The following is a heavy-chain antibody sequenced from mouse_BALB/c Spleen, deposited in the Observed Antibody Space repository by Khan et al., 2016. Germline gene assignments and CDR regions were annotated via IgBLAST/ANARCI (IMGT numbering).Heavy chain of an antibody. CDR1: GYSITSHYS. D-gene: IGHD3-1*01. CDR3: ATSSSGYWYYFDY. J-gene: IGHJ2*01. V-gene: IGHV3-1*02. Sequence: VQLKESGPDLVKPSQSVSLTCTVTGYSITSHYSWHWIRHFPGNKVEWMGYIHYSGSTDFNPSLKSRNSITRDTSKNQFFLQLNSVTTEDTATYYCATSSSGYWYYFDYWGQGTTLTVSS. CDR2: IHYSGST.